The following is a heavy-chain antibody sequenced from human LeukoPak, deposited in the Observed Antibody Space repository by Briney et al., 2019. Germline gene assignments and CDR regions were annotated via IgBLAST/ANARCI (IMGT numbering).Heavy chain of an antibody. D-gene: IGHD3-22*01. V-gene: IGHV5-51*01. CDR2: IYPGDSDT. CDR1: GYSFTSYW. Sequence: GESLKISCKGSGYSFTSYWIAWVRQMPGKGLEWMGIIYPGDSDTRYSPSFQGRVTISADKSISTAYLQWSSLKASDTAMYYCARQTYYYDNSGYFAYWGQGTLVTVSS. J-gene: IGHJ4*02. CDR3: ARQTYYYDNSGYFAY.